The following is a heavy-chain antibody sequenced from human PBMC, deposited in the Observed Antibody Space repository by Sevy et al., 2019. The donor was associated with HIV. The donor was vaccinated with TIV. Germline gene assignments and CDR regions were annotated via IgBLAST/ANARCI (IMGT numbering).Heavy chain of an antibody. Sequence: GGSLRLSCAASGFTVSSNYMSWVRQAPGKGLEWVSVIYSGGSTYYADSVKGRFTISRDNSKNTLYLQMTSRRAEDTAVYYCAREITMVREVVDIWGQGTMVTVSS. J-gene: IGHJ3*02. CDR3: AREITMVREVVDI. CDR1: GFTVSSNY. V-gene: IGHV3-53*01. D-gene: IGHD3-10*01. CDR2: IYSGGST.